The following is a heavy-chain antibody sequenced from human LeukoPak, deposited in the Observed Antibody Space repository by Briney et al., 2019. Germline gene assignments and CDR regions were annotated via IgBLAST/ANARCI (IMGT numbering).Heavy chain of an antibody. CDR3: AWWEPREDLDY. Sequence: SETLSLTCAVYGRSFSGYYWSWIRQPPGKGLEWIGEINHSGSTNYNPSLKSRVTISVDTSKNQFSLKLSSVTAADTAVYYCAWWEPREDLDYWGQGTLVTVSS. V-gene: IGHV4-34*01. D-gene: IGHD1-26*01. CDR2: INHSGST. CDR1: GRSFSGYY. J-gene: IGHJ4*02.